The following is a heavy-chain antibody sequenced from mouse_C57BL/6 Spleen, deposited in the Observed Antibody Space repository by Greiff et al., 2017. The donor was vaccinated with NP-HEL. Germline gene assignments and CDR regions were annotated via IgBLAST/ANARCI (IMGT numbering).Heavy chain of an antibody. V-gene: IGHV5-6*01. Sequence: EVNVVEPGGDLVKPGGSLKLSCAASGFTFSSYGMSWVRQTPDKRLEWVATISSGGSYTYYPDSVKGRFTISRDNAKNTLYLQMSSLKSEDTAMYYCARSWDGFAYWGQGTLVTVSA. J-gene: IGHJ3*01. CDR3: ARSWDGFAY. D-gene: IGHD4-1*01. CDR2: ISSGGSYT. CDR1: GFTFSSYG.